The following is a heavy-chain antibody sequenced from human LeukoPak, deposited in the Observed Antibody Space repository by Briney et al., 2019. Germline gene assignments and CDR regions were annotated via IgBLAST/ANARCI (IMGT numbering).Heavy chain of an antibody. V-gene: IGHV4-34*01. Sequence: PSETLSLTCAVHGGSFSGYYWSWIRQPPGKGLEWIGEINHSGSTNYNPSLKSRVTISVDTSKNQFSMKLSSVTAADTAVYYCARGGIAAAGIDYWGQGTLVTVSS. CDR2: INHSGST. CDR1: GGSFSGYY. D-gene: IGHD6-13*01. J-gene: IGHJ4*02. CDR3: ARGGIAAAGIDY.